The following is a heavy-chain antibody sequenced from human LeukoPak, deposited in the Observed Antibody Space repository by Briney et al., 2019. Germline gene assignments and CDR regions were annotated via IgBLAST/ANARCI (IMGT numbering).Heavy chain of an antibody. CDR2: IYSGGTT. Sequence: PGGSLRLSCAASGFTVSNNFMSWVRQAPGRGLELVSLIYSGGTTKYADSVRGRFTISGDNSKNTLYLQMNSLRAEDTAVYYCARDQPVVTPLGYWGQGTLVTVSS. J-gene: IGHJ4*02. D-gene: IGHD4-23*01. CDR1: GFTVSNNF. V-gene: IGHV3-53*01. CDR3: ARDQPVVTPLGY.